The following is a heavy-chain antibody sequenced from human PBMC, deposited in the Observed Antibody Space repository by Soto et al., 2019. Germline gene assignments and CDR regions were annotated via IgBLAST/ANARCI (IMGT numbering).Heavy chain of an antibody. CDR3: ARQVAVAGTDY. D-gene: IGHD6-19*01. Sequence: KLSCKGSGYSLTSYWIGWVRQLPGKGLEWMGIIYPGDSDTRYSPSFQGQVTIPADKSISTAYLQWSSLKASDTAMYYCARQVAVAGTDYWGQGTLVTVSS. CDR2: IYPGDSDT. CDR1: GYSLTSYW. J-gene: IGHJ4*02. V-gene: IGHV5-51*01.